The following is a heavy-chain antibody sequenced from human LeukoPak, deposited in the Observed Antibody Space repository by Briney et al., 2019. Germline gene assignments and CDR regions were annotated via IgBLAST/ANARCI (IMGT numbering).Heavy chain of an antibody. CDR2: INTNTGNP. Sequence: PEASVKVSCKASGYTFTSYAMNWVRQAPGQGLEWMGWINTNTGNPTYAQGFTGRFVFSLDTSVSTAYLQISSLKAEDTAVYYCASVYSSSWYIWFDPWGQGTLVTVSS. J-gene: IGHJ5*02. D-gene: IGHD6-13*01. V-gene: IGHV7-4-1*02. CDR1: GYTFTSYA. CDR3: ASVYSSSWYIWFDP.